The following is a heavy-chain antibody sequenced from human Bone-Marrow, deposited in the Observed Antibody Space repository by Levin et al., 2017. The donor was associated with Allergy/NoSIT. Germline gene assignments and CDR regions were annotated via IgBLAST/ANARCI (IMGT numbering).Heavy chain of an antibody. Sequence: KPSETLSLRCSVSGASISRYYWSWIRQPPGKGLEWIGFIYYNGDSSYNPSLKSRVSMSVDTSTNQVSLTLHPVTAADTAIYFCARHHPLEGGYTGYDPFDHWGQGTLVTVSS. V-gene: IGHV4-59*08. CDR1: GASISRYY. CDR3: ARHHPLEGGYTGYDPFDH. J-gene: IGHJ4*02. CDR2: IYYNGDS. D-gene: IGHD5-12*01.